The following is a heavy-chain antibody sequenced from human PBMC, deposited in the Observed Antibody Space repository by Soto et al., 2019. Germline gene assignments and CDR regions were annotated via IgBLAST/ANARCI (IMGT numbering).Heavy chain of an antibody. Sequence: ASVKVSCKASGYTFTSYGISWVRQAPGQGLEWMGWISAYNGNTNYAQKLQGRVTMTTDTSTSTAYMELRSLRSDDTAVYYCARENYYDSSGYYVDYSGQATLVTVSS. V-gene: IGHV1-18*01. D-gene: IGHD3-22*01. CDR3: ARENYYDSSGYYVDY. J-gene: IGHJ4*02. CDR2: ISAYNGNT. CDR1: GYTFTSYG.